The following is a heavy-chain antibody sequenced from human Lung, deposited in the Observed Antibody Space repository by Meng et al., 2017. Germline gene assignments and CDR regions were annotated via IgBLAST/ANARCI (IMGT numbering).Heavy chain of an antibody. J-gene: IGHJ4*02. CDR3: VRRTYSSGWYFDY. V-gene: IGHV4-34*02. Sequence: QVQPQQWGAGLLKASESLSLTCAVYGGSFSGYYWSWIRQPPGKGLEWIGEIIDSGSTNYNPSLKSRVTISVDTSKNQFSLRVTSVTAADRAVYYCVRRTYSSGWYFDYWGQGTLVTVSS. CDR2: IIDSGST. CDR1: GGSFSGYY. D-gene: IGHD6-19*01.